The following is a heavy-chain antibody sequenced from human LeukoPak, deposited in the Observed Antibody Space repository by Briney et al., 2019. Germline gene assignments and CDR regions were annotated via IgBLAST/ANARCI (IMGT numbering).Heavy chain of an antibody. V-gene: IGHV3-7*01. CDR1: GLTFSSYW. CDR3: ARGYYDFWSGYYHGFDY. Sequence: GGSLRLSCAASGLTFSSYWMSWVRQAPGKGLEWVANIKQDGSEKYYVDSVKGRFTISRDNAKNSLYLQMNSLRAEDTAVYYCARGYYDFWSGYYHGFDYWGQGTLVTVSS. D-gene: IGHD3-3*01. J-gene: IGHJ4*02. CDR2: IKQDGSEK.